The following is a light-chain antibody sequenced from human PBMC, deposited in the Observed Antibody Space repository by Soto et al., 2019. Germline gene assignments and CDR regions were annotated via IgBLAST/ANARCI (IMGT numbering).Light chain of an antibody. J-gene: IGLJ2*01. CDR2: DVT. CDR3: SSYRAGATVV. V-gene: IGLV2-14*01. CDR1: SSDIGGYDF. Sequence: QFALTQSASVSGSPGQAIIISWTGTSSDIGGYDFVSWYQHHPGKAPRLLIYDVTSRPSGVSGRFSGSKSGNTASLTISGLQAEDEANYYCSSYRAGATVVFGGGTKLTVL.